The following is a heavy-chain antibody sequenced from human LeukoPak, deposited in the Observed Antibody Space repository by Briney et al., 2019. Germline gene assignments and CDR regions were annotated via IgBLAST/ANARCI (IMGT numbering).Heavy chain of an antibody. CDR2: ISGSGDNT. D-gene: IGHD1-26*01. J-gene: IGHJ6*01. CDR3: AKMKGHPLPKYYMDV. V-gene: IGHV3-23*01. CDR1: GFTFRGFA. Sequence: GGSLRLSCAVSGFTFRGFAMSWVRRTPGKGLEWVSGISGSGDNTLYADSVKGRFTISRDNSRNTLYLEMNSLRAEDTAIDYCAKMKGHPLPKYYMDVWGQGTTVTVSS.